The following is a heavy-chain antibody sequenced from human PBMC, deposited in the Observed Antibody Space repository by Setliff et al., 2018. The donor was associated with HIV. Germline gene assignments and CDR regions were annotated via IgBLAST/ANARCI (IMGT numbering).Heavy chain of an antibody. CDR3: ARAYYDSVWGSHRYRFYYFDY. CDR1: GGSISTGGYY. V-gene: IGHV4-31*03. J-gene: IGHJ4*02. Sequence: SETLSLTCTVSGGSISTGGYYWSWIRQHPGKGLEWIGYIYNSGGTYYNPSLKSRVTISVDTSKNQFSLKLTSGTAADTAVYYCARAYYDSVWGSHRYRFYYFDYWGQGSLVTVSS. CDR2: IYNSGGT. D-gene: IGHD3-16*02.